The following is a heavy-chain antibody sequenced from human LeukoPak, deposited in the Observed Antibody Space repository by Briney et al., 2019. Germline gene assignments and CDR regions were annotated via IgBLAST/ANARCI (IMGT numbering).Heavy chain of an antibody. Sequence: PGGSLRLSCAASGFTFSSYGMHWVRQAPGKGLEWVAVISYDGSNKYYADSVKGRFTISRDNSKNTLYLQVNSLRAEDTAVYYCAKGRRRYFDWLSTDYWGQGTLVTVSS. V-gene: IGHV3-30*18. D-gene: IGHD3-9*01. J-gene: IGHJ4*02. CDR2: ISYDGSNK. CDR1: GFTFSSYG. CDR3: AKGRRRYFDWLSTDY.